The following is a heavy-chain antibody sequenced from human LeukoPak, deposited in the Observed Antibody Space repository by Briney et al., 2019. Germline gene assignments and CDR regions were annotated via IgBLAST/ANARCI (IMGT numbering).Heavy chain of an antibody. V-gene: IGHV1-18*01. CDR1: GYTFTSYG. D-gene: IGHD3-10*01. CDR2: IGAYNGNT. Sequence: GASVKVSCKASGYTFTSYGISWVRQAPGQGLEWMGWIGAYNGNTNYAQKLQGRVTMTTDTSTSTAYMELRSLRSDDTAVYYCARVREVRGVIITSLGYWGQGTLVTVST. J-gene: IGHJ4*02. CDR3: ARVREVRGVIITSLGY.